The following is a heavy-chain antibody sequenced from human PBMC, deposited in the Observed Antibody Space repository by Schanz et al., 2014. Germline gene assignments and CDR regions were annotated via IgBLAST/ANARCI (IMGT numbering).Heavy chain of an antibody. Sequence: EVQLLESGGGLVQPGGSLRLSCASSGFSFTTYAMSWVRQAPGKGLEWVSSISSGGGSTYYADSVKGRFTISRDNSKNTLYLQMKSLRAEDTAVYYCARVKYCTITRCYRTETEGIYYMDVCGKVTTVTVSS. CDR1: GFSFTTYA. D-gene: IGHD2-2*01. J-gene: IGHJ6*03. V-gene: IGHV3-23*01. CDR3: ARVKYCTITRCYRTETEGIYYMDV. CDR2: ISSGGGST.